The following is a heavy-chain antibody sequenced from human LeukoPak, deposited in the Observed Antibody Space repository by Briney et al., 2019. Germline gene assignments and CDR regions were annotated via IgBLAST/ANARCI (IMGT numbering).Heavy chain of an antibody. D-gene: IGHD5-24*01. CDR3: ARHRDGYNNGLFDY. J-gene: IGHJ4*02. Sequence: ASVKVSCKTSGYTFTTYVMNWVRQAPGQGLEWMGWINTNTGTPTYAQGFTGRFVFSLDTSVSTAYLQISSLKAEDTAVFYCARHRDGYNNGLFDYWGQGTLVTVSS. V-gene: IGHV7-4-1*02. CDR2: INTNTGTP. CDR1: GYTFTTYV.